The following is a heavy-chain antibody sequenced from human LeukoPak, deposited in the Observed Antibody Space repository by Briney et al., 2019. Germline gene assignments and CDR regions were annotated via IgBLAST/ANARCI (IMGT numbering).Heavy chain of an antibody. J-gene: IGHJ3*02. CDR3: ARDLSPRFGPDAFDI. D-gene: IGHD3-10*01. V-gene: IGHV1-18*01. CDR2: ISAYNGNT. Sequence: RASVKVSCKASGYTFTSYGISWVRQAPGHGLEWMGWISAYNGNTNYAQKLQGRVTMTTDTSTSTAYMELRSLRSDDTAVYYCARDLSPRFGPDAFDIWGQGTMVTVSS. CDR1: GYTFTSYG.